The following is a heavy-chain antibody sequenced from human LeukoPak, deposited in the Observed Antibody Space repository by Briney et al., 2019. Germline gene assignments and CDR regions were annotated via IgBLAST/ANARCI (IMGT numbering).Heavy chain of an antibody. Sequence: GESLKISCKASGYRFSDYWIGWVRQMPGKGLEWMGIIYPDDSDTRYSPSFQGQVTISADKSIGTAYLQWSTLKASDTAIYHCARREYSGHSYFDYWSQGTLVTVSS. CDR2: IYPDDSDT. V-gene: IGHV5-51*01. CDR1: GYRFSDYW. CDR3: ARREYSGHSYFDY. J-gene: IGHJ4*02. D-gene: IGHD3-22*01.